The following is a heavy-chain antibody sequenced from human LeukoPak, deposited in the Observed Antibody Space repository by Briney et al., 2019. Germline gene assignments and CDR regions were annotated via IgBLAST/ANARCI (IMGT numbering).Heavy chain of an antibody. CDR1: GYTFTGYG. D-gene: IGHD1-1*01. Sequence: ASVKVSCKSSGYTFTGYGITWVRQAPGQGLELMGWVNPYNGNTNYAQKLQGRVTMTKDTSTNTAYMELRSLRSDDTAVYYCARVCHWDADNTRGDPVDYWGQGTLVTVSS. CDR2: VNPYNGNT. V-gene: IGHV1-18*01. CDR3: ARVCHWDADNTRGDPVDY. J-gene: IGHJ4*02.